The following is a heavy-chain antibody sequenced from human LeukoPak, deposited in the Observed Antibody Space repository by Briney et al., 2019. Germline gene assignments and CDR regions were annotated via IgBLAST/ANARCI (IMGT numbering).Heavy chain of an antibody. Sequence: SETLSLTCTVSGGSISSSSYYWGGIRQPPGKGLEWVGSIYYSCSTYYNPSLKSRVTISVDTSKNQFSLKLSSVTAADTAVYYCARRIQTYYYDSSGYLEHDYWGQGTLVTVSS. CDR1: GGSISSSSYY. CDR3: ARRIQTYYYDSSGYLEHDY. V-gene: IGHV4-39*01. J-gene: IGHJ4*02. D-gene: IGHD3-22*01. CDR2: IYYSCST.